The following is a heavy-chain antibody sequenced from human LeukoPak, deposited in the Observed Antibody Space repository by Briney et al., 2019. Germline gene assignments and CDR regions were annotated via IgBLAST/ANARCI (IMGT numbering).Heavy chain of an antibody. Sequence: GESLKISCKGSGYKFTNYWIGWVRQMPGKGLECMGIIYPGDSDTRYSPSFQGQVTISVDKSINTAYLQWSSLKAADSAIYYCARGEITGTPVYYWGQGTLVTVSS. D-gene: IGHD1-7*01. J-gene: IGHJ4*02. CDR2: IYPGDSDT. CDR3: ARGEITGTPVYY. V-gene: IGHV5-51*01. CDR1: GYKFTNYW.